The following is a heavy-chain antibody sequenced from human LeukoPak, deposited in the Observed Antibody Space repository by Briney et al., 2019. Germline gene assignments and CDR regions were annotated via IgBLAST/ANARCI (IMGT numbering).Heavy chain of an antibody. D-gene: IGHD3-3*01. V-gene: IGHV4-39*01. CDR1: GGSISSSSYY. J-gene: IGHJ2*01. Sequence: KPSETLSLTCTVSGGSISSSSYYWGWIRQPPGKGLEWIGSIYYSGSTYYNPSLKSRVTISVDTSKNQFSLKLSSVTAADAAVYYCARQAIFGVVTDWYFDLWGRGTLVTVSS. CDR3: ARQAIFGVVTDWYFDL. CDR2: IYYSGST.